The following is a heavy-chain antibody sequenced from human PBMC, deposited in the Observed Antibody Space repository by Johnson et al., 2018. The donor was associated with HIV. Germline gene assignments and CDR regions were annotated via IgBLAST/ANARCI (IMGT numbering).Heavy chain of an antibody. CDR2: IRYDGSDK. CDR3: AKDQWGSSWANDAFDI. V-gene: IGHV3-30*02. CDR1: GFTFSDYY. J-gene: IGHJ3*02. D-gene: IGHD6-13*01. Sequence: QVQVVESGGGLVKPGGSLRLSCAASGFTFSDYYMSWIRQAPGKGLEWVAFIRYDGSDKYYADSVKGRFTISRDNSKNTLYLQMNSLRAEDTAVYYCAKDQWGSSWANDAFDIWGQGTMVTVSS.